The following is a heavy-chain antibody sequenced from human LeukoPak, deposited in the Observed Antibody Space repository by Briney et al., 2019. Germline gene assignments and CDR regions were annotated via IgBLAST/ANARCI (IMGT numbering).Heavy chain of an antibody. CDR2: IYNSGNT. CDR1: GGSISSYY. V-gene: IGHV4-59*01. CDR3: ARVQHAFDI. Sequence: PSETLSLTCTVSGGSISSYYWSWIRQPPGKGLEWIGYIYNSGNTNYNPSLKSRVTISVDTSKNQFSLKLSSVTAADTAVYYCARVQHAFDIWGQGTMVTVSS. J-gene: IGHJ3*02.